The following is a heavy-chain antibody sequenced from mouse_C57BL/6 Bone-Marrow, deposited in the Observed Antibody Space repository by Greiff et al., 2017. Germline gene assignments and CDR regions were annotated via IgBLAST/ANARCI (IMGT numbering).Heavy chain of an antibody. CDR1: GYTFTSYD. V-gene: IGHV1-85*01. CDR2: IYPRDGST. Sequence: QVQLKESGPELVKPGASVKLSCKASGYTFTSYDINWVKQRPGQGLEWIGWIYPRDGSTKYNEKFKGKATLTVDTSSSTAYMELHSLTSEDSAVYFGARIYYGSSYDWYFDVWGTGTTVTVSS. CDR3: ARIYYGSSYDWYFDV. D-gene: IGHD1-1*01. J-gene: IGHJ1*03.